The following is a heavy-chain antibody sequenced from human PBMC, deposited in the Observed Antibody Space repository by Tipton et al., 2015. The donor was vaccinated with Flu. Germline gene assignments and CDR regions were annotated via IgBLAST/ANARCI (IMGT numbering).Heavy chain of an antibody. CDR3: ARVFLGSGWPYYFDY. Sequence: TLSLTCTVSGGSVGSDYYWAWIRQAPGKGLERIGNIYHRGNTYHNPSLKSRVTISVDTSKNQFSLKLSSVTVADTAVYYCARVFLGSGWPYYFDYWGQGTLVTVSS. V-gene: IGHV4-38-2*02. CDR2: IYHRGNT. CDR1: GGSVGSDYY. D-gene: IGHD6-19*01. J-gene: IGHJ4*02.